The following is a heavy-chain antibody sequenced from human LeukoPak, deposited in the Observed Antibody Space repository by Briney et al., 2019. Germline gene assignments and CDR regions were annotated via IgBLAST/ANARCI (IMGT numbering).Heavy chain of an antibody. CDR3: ARLHGRP. J-gene: IGHJ5*02. CDR2: IYHSGSS. Sequence: SETLSLTCTVSGDSISRSSWWSWVRQSPGKGLEWIGEIYHSGSSKYNPSLKSRVTMSIDRSKNHFSLKLSSVTAADTAVYYCARLHGRPWGQGTLVTVSS. CDR1: GDSISRSSW. V-gene: IGHV4-4*02.